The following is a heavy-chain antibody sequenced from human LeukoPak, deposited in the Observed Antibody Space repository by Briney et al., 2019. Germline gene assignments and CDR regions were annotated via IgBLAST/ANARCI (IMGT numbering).Heavy chain of an antibody. CDR2: ISSSSSYI. D-gene: IGHD1-1*01. CDR1: GFTFSSYS. V-gene: IGHV3-21*01. J-gene: IGHJ4*02. Sequence: GGSLRLSCAASGFTFSSYSMTWVRQAPGKGLEGVSSISSSSSYIYYADSVKGRFTISRDNAKNSLYLQMNSLRAEDTAVYYCARDMRWNVFDYWGQGTLVTVSS. CDR3: ARDMRWNVFDY.